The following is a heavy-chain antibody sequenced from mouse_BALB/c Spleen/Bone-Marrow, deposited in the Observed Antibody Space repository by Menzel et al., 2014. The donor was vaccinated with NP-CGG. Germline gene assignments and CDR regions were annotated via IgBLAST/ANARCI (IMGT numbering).Heavy chain of an antibody. D-gene: IGHD4-1*01. CDR1: GYAFTNYL. CDR2: INPGSGGT. Sequence: AQLQESGAELVRPGTSVKVSCKASGYAFTNYLIEWVKQRPGQGLEWIGVINPGSGGTNYNEKFKGKATLTADKSSSTAYMQLSSLTSDDSAVYFCARELGVFAYWGQGTLVTVSA. CDR3: ARELGVFAY. V-gene: IGHV1-54*01. J-gene: IGHJ3*01.